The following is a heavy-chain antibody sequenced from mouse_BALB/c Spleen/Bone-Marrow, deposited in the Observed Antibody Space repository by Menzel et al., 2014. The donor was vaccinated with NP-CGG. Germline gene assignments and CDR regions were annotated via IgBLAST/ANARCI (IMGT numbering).Heavy chain of an antibody. V-gene: IGHV5-6-3*01. CDR3: ARHYYGAR. CDR1: GFTFSSYG. Sequence: EVKLMESGGGLAQPGGSLKLSCAASGFTFSSYGMSWVRPTPDKRLELVATINSNGGSTYYPDSVKGRFTISRDNAKNTLYLQMSSLKSEDTAMYYCARHYYGARWGQGTLVTVSA. CDR2: INSNGGST. D-gene: IGHD1-2*01. J-gene: IGHJ3*01.